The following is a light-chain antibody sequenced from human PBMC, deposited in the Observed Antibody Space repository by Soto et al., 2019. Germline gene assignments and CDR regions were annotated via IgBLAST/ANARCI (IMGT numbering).Light chain of an antibody. CDR2: EVS. J-gene: IGLJ3*02. CDR1: SSDVGGYNY. CDR3: SSYTTSTWV. V-gene: IGLV2-14*01. Sequence: QSALTQPASVSGSPGQSITISCTGTSSDVGGYNYVSWYQQYPGNAPQLMIYEVSNRPSGVSNRFSGSKSGNTASLTISGLQAEDEADYYCSSYTTSTWVFGGGTKLNVL.